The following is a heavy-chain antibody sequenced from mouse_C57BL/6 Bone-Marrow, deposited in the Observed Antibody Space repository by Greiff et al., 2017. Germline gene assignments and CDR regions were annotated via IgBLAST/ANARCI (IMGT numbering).Heavy chain of an antibody. D-gene: IGHD4-1*01. CDR3: ARKKVNWDPAWFAY. J-gene: IGHJ3*01. CDR1: GYTFTSYT. CDR2: INPSSGYT. Sequence: VQLQESGAELARPGASVKMSCKASGYTFTSYTMHWVKPRPGQGLEWIGYINPSSGYTKYNQKFKDKATLTAEQASSTAYMQLSSLPSEDSAVYYGARKKVNWDPAWFAYWGQGTLVTVSA. V-gene: IGHV1-4*01.